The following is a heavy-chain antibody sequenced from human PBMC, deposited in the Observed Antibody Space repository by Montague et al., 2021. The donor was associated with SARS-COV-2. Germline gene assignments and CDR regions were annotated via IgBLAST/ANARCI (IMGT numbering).Heavy chain of an antibody. Sequence: SETLSLTCTVSGGSISTYYWSWIRQPPGKGLEWIGYIYYSGSTNXGPSLKSRVIISVDTSKNQFSLKLSSVTAADTAVYYCARDGYNAHQNYWYFDLWGRGTLVTVSS. J-gene: IGHJ2*01. V-gene: IGHV4-59*12. CDR3: ARDGYNAHQNYWYFDL. D-gene: IGHD5-24*01. CDR2: IYYSGST. CDR1: GGSISTYY.